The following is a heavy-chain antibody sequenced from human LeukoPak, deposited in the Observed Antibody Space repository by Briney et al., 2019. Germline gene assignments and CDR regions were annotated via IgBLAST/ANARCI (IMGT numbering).Heavy chain of an antibody. CDR2: IRYAGSNK. D-gene: IGHD1-14*01. V-gene: IGHV3-30*02. CDR1: GFTFSSYG. CDR3: AKGAYGLTLDY. Sequence: GGSLRRSCAASGFTFSSYGMHWVRQAPGKGLVWVTFIRYAGSNKYYADSVKVRLTISRDNSKNTLYLQMNSLRAEDTAVYYCAKGAYGLTLDYWGQGTLVTVSS. J-gene: IGHJ4*02.